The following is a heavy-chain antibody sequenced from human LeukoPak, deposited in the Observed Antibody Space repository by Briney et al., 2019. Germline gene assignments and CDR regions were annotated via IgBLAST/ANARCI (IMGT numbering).Heavy chain of an antibody. D-gene: IGHD3-10*01. CDR1: GFTFSSYG. CDR3: AKDLILGYYGSGSPIGY. V-gene: IGHV3-30*02. Sequence: TGGPLRLLCAVSGFTFSSYGMHWVRQAPGKGLEWVAFIRYDGSNKYYADSVEGRFTISRDNSKNTLYLQMNSLRAEDTAVYYCAKDLILGYYGSGSPIGYWGQGTLVTVSS. J-gene: IGHJ4*02. CDR2: IRYDGSNK.